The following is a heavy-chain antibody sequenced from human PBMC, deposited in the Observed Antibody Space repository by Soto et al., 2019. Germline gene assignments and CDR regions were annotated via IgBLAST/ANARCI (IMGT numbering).Heavy chain of an antibody. CDR3: AKKGAGYSSSGLGLDY. CDR1: GFTFSSYG. CDR2: ISYDGSNK. Sequence: QVQLVESGGGVVQPGRSLRLSCAASGFTFSSYGMHWVRQAPGKGLDWVAVISYDGSNKYYADSVKGRFTISRDNSKNTLYLQMNSLRAEDTAVYYCAKKGAGYSSSGLGLDYWGQGTLVTVSS. D-gene: IGHD6-13*01. J-gene: IGHJ4*02. V-gene: IGHV3-30*18.